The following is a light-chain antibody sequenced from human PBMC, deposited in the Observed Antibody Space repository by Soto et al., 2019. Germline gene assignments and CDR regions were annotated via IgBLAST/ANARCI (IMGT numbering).Light chain of an antibody. J-gene: IGKJ1*01. Sequence: DIQMTQSPSTLSASVGDRVTITCRASQSISSSLAWYQQKPGKAPNLLIHMASSLESGVPSRFSGSGSGTEFTLTITSLQPDDFATYFCQQHNSYSRTFGQGTKVDIK. CDR3: QQHNSYSRT. CDR2: MAS. CDR1: QSISSS. V-gene: IGKV1-5*03.